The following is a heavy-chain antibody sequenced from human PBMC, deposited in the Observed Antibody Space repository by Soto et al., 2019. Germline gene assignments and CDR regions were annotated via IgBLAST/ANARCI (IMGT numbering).Heavy chain of an antibody. Sequence: SETLSLTCTVSGGSISSYYWSWIRQPPGKGLEWIGYIYYGGSTNYNPSLKSRVTISIDTSKSQFSLNLNSMTAADTAVYYCAGYKWNYYFDAWGQGTLVTVSS. D-gene: IGHD1-7*01. CDR1: GGSISSYY. V-gene: IGHV4-59*03. CDR3: AGYKWNYYFDA. CDR2: IYYGGST. J-gene: IGHJ5*02.